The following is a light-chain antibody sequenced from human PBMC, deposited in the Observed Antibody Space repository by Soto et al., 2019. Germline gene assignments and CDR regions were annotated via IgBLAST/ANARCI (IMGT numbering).Light chain of an antibody. J-gene: IGKJ2*03. CDR1: QDISRW. V-gene: IGKV1-5*01. CDR2: DVS. Sequence: DIQMTQSPPTLPASAGDRDTITCRASQDISRWLAWYQQKPGKAPELLIYDVSTLQSGVPSRFSGTGSGTEFTLTISSLQPEDFATYYCQQYNAYYSFGQGTKVEIK. CDR3: QQYNAYYS.